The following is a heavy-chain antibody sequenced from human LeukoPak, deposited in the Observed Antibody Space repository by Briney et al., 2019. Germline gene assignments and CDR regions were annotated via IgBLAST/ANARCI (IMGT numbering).Heavy chain of an antibody. V-gene: IGHV3-7*01. CDR1: GFTFNTYW. CDR2: VDGDGSGE. J-gene: IGHJ6*03. Sequence: GGSLRLSCTASGFTFNTYWMTWVRQAPGKGLEWVANVDGDGSGEGYADSVKGRFTISRDNAKNSLYLQMNSLRAEDMALYYCAKEGRDYDILTGYYYYYMDVWGKGTTVTVSS. D-gene: IGHD3-9*01. CDR3: AKEGRDYDILTGYYYYYMDV.